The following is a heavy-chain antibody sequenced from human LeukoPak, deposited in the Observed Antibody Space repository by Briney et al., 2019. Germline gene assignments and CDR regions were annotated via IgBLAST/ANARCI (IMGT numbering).Heavy chain of an antibody. V-gene: IGHV4-30-4*01. J-gene: IGHJ4*02. CDR2: IYYSGST. CDR3: ARVSTSGYDNHFDY. Sequence: SQTLSLTCTVSGGSISSGDYYWSWIRQPPGKGLEWIGYIYYSGSTYYNPSLKGRVTISVDTSKNQFSLKLSSVTAADTAVYYCARVSTSGYDNHFDYWGQGTLVTVSS. CDR1: GGSISSGDYY. D-gene: IGHD5-12*01.